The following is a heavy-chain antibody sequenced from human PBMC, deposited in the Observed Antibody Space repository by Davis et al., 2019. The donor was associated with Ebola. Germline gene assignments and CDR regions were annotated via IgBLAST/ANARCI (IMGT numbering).Heavy chain of an antibody. CDR1: GYTFTGHY. D-gene: IGHD2-15*01. J-gene: IGHJ4*02. CDR2: INPSSGGT. V-gene: IGHV1-2*02. CDR3: ARAKELYCSGGRCSPTHFDY. Sequence: ASVKVSCKGSGYTFTGHYMHWVRQAPGQGLEWMGWINPSSGGTNYAQKFQGRVTMTRDTSINTAYMELSRLRSDDTAVYYCARAKELYCSGGRCSPTHFDYWGQGTLVTASS.